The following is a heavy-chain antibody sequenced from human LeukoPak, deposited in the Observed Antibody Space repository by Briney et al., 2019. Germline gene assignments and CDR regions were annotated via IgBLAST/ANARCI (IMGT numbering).Heavy chain of an antibody. CDR1: GYTLTELS. V-gene: IGHV1-24*01. J-gene: IGHJ1*01. CDR3: AKDRTVVTPRYFQH. D-gene: IGHD4-23*01. CDR2: FDPEDGET. Sequence: ASVKVSCKVSGYTLTELSMHWVRQAPGKGLEWMGGFDPEDGETIYAQKFQGRVTMTEDTSTDTAYMELSSLRAEDTAVYYCAKDRTVVTPRYFQHWGQGTLVTVSS.